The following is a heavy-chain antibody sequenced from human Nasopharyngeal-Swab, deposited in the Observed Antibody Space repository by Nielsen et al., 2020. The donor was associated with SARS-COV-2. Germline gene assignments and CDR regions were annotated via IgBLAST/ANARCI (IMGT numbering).Heavy chain of an antibody. Sequence: VRQMPGKGLEWVAVIWYDGSKKYYGDSGKGRFTISRDNSENTMYLQMNSLRAEDTAVYYCARDRGTNEVDYWGQGTLVTVSS. CDR3: ARDRGTNEVDY. J-gene: IGHJ4*02. CDR2: IWYDGSKK. D-gene: IGHD3-10*01. V-gene: IGHV3-33*01.